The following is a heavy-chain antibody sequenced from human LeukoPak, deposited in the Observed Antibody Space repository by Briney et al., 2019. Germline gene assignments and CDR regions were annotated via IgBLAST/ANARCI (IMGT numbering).Heavy chain of an antibody. CDR2: IYTNENT. V-gene: IGHV4-4*07. D-gene: IGHD6-19*01. J-gene: IGHJ4*02. CDR3: ARSSDSSGCYGGGIIDY. CDR1: GGSISIYY. Sequence: PSETLSLTCIVSGGSISIYYWNWIRQPAGKGLEWIGRIYTNENTFFNPSLKSRVTMSVDTSKNQFSLQLTSVTAADAAVYYCARSSDSSGCYGGGIIDYWGQGTLVTVSS.